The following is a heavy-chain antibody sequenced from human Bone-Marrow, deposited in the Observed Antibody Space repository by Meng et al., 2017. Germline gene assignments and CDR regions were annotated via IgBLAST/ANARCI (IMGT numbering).Heavy chain of an antibody. CDR2: IWYDGSNK. CDR1: GFTFSSYG. J-gene: IGHJ3*02. D-gene: IGHD5-18*01. V-gene: IGHV3-33*01. Sequence: GESLKISCAASGFTFSSYGMHWVRQAPGKGLEWVAVIWYDGSNKYYADFVKGRFTISRDNSKNTLYLQMNSLRAEDTAVYYCARGTRGYSYDDAFDIWGQGTMVTVSS. CDR3: ARGTRGYSYDDAFDI.